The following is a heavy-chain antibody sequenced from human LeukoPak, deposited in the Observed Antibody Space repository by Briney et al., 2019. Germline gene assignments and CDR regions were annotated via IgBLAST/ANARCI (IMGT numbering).Heavy chain of an antibody. V-gene: IGHV4-38-2*01. CDR3: ARRGEAAAKGGRYFDQ. CDR1: GYSIGSGYY. J-gene: IGHJ4*02. Sequence: SETLSLTCAVSGYSIGSGYYWAWIRQPPGKGREWIGSIYHSGSTYYNPSLKSRVTISVDTSKNQFSLKLSSVTAADTAVYFCARRGEAAAKGGRYFDQWGQGTLVTVSS. CDR2: IYHSGST. D-gene: IGHD6-13*01.